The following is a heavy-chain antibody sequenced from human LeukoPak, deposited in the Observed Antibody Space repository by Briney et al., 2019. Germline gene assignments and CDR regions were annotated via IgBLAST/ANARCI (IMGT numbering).Heavy chain of an antibody. CDR2: ISSSSSYI. CDR1: GFTFSSYS. CDR3: ARVGPTIAVAGTVDY. D-gene: IGHD6-19*01. V-gene: IGHV3-21*01. J-gene: IGHJ4*02. Sequence: GGSLRLSCAASGFTFSSYSMNWVRQAPGKGLKWVASISSSSSYIYYADSVKGRFTISRDNAKNSLYLQMNSLRDEDTAVYYCARVGPTIAVAGTVDYWGQGTLVTVSS.